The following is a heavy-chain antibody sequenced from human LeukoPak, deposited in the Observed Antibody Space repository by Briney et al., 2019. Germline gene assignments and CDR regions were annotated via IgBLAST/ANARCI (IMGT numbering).Heavy chain of an antibody. Sequence: ASVKVSCKASGYTFTGYYMHWVRQAPGQGLEWMGWINPNSGGTNYAQKFQGWVTMTRDTSISTAYMELSRLRSDDTAVYYCARHTNYDDCSGYYYFDYWGQGTLVTVSS. J-gene: IGHJ4*02. V-gene: IGHV1-2*04. D-gene: IGHD3-22*01. CDR1: GYTFTGYY. CDR3: ARHTNYDDCSGYYYFDY. CDR2: INPNSGGT.